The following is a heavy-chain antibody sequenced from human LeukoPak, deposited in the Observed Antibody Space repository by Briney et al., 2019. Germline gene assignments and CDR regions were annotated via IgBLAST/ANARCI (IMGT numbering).Heavy chain of an antibody. Sequence: GGSLRLSCAASGFTVSSNYMSWVRQAPGKGLEWVSVIYSGGSTYYADSVKGRFTISRHNSKNTLYLQMNSLRAEDTAVYYCARDRGSGSYQYYYYGMDVWGQGTTVTVSS. V-gene: IGHV3-53*04. CDR2: IYSGGST. CDR1: GFTVSSNY. J-gene: IGHJ6*02. CDR3: ARDRGSGSYQYYYYGMDV. D-gene: IGHD3-10*01.